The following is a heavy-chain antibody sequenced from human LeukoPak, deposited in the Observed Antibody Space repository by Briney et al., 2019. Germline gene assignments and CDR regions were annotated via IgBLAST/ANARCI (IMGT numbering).Heavy chain of an antibody. V-gene: IGHV3-74*01. CDR2: INSDGSYT. J-gene: IGHJ4*02. D-gene: IGHD6-13*01. Sequence: GGSLRLSCAASGFTFSSYWMHWVRQAPGKGLVWVSRINSDGSYTSCADSVKGRFTIPRDNAKNTLYLQMNSLRAEDTAVYYCARGSTGYSSSWYNYWGQGTLVTVSS. CDR3: ARGSTGYSSSWYNY. CDR1: GFTFSSYW.